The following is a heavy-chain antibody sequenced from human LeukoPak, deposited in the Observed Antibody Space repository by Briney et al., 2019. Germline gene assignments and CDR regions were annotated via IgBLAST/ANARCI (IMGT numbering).Heavy chain of an antibody. CDR1: GFTFSSYG. J-gene: IGHJ4*02. CDR3: ARGSLGATGHHFDY. CDR2: IWYDGSNK. V-gene: IGHV3-33*01. D-gene: IGHD1-26*01. Sequence: GRSLRLSCAASGFTFSSYGMHWVRQAPGKGLEWVAVIWYDGSNKYYADSVKGRFTISRDNFKNTLYLQMNSLRAEDTAVYYCARGSLGATGHHFDYWGQGTLVTVSS.